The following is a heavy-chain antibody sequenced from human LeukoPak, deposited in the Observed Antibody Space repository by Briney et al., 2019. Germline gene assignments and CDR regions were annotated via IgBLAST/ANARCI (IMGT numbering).Heavy chain of an antibody. CDR3: ARDLESTPFDP. Sequence: GASVKVSCKASGYTFTSYGISWVRQAPGQGLEWMGWISAYNGNTNYAQKLRGRVTMTTDTSTSTAFMELRSLRSDDTAVYYCARDLESTPFDPWGQGTLVTVSS. J-gene: IGHJ5*02. CDR1: GYTFTSYG. CDR2: ISAYNGNT. D-gene: IGHD5-24*01. V-gene: IGHV1-18*01.